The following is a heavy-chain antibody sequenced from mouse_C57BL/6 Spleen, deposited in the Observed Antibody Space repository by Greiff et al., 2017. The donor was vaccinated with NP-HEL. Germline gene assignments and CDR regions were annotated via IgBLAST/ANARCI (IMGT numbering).Heavy chain of an antibody. J-gene: IGHJ2*01. Sequence: QVQLQQPGAELVMPGASVKLSCKASGYTFTSYWMHWVKQRPGQGLEWIGEIDPSDSYTNYNQKFKGKSTLTVDKSSSTAYMQLSSLTSEDSAVYYCARSGGYSNYFFFDYWGQGTTLTVSS. CDR3: ARSGGYSNYFFFDY. CDR2: IDPSDSYT. CDR1: GYTFTSYW. V-gene: IGHV1-69*01. D-gene: IGHD2-5*01.